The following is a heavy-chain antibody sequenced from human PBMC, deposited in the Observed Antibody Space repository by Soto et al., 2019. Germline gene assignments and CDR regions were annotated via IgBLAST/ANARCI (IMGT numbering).Heavy chain of an antibody. D-gene: IGHD2-8*02. Sequence: QVQLQQWGAGLLKPSETLSLTCAVYGGSFSGYYWTWIRQPPGTGLEWIGEINHSGSTNYNPSLKSRVTISVDTSKNQLSLKLTSVTCADTAVYYCARDKITGLFDYWGQGTLVTVSS. CDR2: INHSGST. J-gene: IGHJ4*02. V-gene: IGHV4-34*01. CDR3: ARDKITGLFDY. CDR1: GGSFSGYY.